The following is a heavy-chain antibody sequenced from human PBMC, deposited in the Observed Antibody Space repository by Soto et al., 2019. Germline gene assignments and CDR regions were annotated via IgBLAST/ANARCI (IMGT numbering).Heavy chain of an antibody. CDR1: GFTFSSYE. Sequence: PGGSLRLSCAASGFTFSSYEMNWVRQAPGKGLEWVSYISSSGSTIYYADSVKGRFTISRDNAKNSLYLQMNSLRAEDTAVYYCARLHDYYYGMDVWGQGTTVTV. CDR2: ISSSGSTI. V-gene: IGHV3-48*03. CDR3: ARLHDYYYGMDV. J-gene: IGHJ6*02.